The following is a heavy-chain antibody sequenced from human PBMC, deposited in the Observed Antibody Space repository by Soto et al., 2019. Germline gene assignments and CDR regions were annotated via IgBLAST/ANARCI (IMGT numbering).Heavy chain of an antibody. CDR1: GYSFTGYW. CDR2: IYPGDSDT. V-gene: IGHV5-51*01. CDR3: ARLTKGSGKYYYYYGMDV. D-gene: IGHD3-10*01. Sequence: GESLKISCKGSGYSFTGYWIGWVRQMPGKGLEWMGIIYPGDSDTRYSPSFQGQVTISADKSISTAYLQWSSLKASDTAMYYCARLTKGSGKYYYYYGMDVWGQGTTVTVSS. J-gene: IGHJ6*02.